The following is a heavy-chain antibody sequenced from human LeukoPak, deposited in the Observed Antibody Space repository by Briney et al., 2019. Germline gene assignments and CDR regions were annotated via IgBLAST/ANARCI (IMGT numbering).Heavy chain of an antibody. J-gene: IGHJ6*03. V-gene: IGHV3-7*01. CDR1: GFTFSSYW. CDR2: IKRDGSDK. D-gene: IGHD3-3*01. Sequence: GRSLRLSCAASGFTFSSYWMSWVRQAPGKGLEWVANIKRDGSDKYYVDSVKGRFTISRDNAKNSLYLQVNSLRAEDTAVYYCARLNYDFWSGVWEGYYMDVWGKGTTVTVSS. CDR3: ARLNYDFWSGVWEGYYMDV.